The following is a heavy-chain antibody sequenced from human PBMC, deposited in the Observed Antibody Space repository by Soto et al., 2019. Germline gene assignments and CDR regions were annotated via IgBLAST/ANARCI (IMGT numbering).Heavy chain of an antibody. Sequence: PGGSLRLSCAVTGFTFSAYWMHWVRQVPGKGLTWVSRISDDGSTATYADSVKGRFIISRDNAKNSLYLEMNTLRADDSGLYYCASGPRVGSTGTGAHWGRGT. D-gene: IGHD1-1*01. J-gene: IGHJ4*02. CDR3: ASGPRVGSTGTGAH. CDR2: ISDDGSTA. V-gene: IGHV3-74*01. CDR1: GFTFSAYW.